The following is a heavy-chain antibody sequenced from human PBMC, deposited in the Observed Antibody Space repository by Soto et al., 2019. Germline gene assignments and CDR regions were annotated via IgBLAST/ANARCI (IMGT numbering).Heavy chain of an antibody. CDR1: GGSISSYY. V-gene: IGHV4-59*01. D-gene: IGHD6-19*01. CDR3: ARRYGSVFDY. Sequence: QVQLQESGPGLVKPSETLSLTCTVSGGSISSYYWSWIRQPPGKGLEWIGYIFYGGSTNYNPSLKSRVTISVDTSKNQFSLKLSSVTAADTAVYYCARRYGSVFDYWGQGSLVTVSS. CDR2: IFYGGST. J-gene: IGHJ4*02.